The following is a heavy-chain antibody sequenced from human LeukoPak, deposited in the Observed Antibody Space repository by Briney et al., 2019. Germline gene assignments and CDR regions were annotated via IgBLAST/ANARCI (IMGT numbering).Heavy chain of an antibody. V-gene: IGHV4-59*01. J-gene: IGHJ5*02. D-gene: IGHD3-3*01. CDR3: ARLRFLEWLLDYNWFDP. CDR1: GGSISSYY. CDR2: IYYSGST. Sequence: SETLSLTCTVSGGSISSYYWSWIRQPPGKGLEWIGYIYYSGSTNYNPSLKSRVTISVDTSKNQFSLKLSSVTPADTAVYYCARLRFLEWLLDYNWFDPWGQGTLVTVSS.